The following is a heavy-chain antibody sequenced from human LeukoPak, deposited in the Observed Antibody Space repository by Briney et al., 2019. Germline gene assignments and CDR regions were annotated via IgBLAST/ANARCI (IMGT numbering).Heavy chain of an antibody. J-gene: IGHJ6*03. CDR2: ISGSGGST. V-gene: IGHV3-23*01. CDR1: GFTFSSYG. CDR3: AKSTRKSYHYYYYMDV. Sequence: LSGGSLRLSCAASGFTFSSYGMSWVRQAPGKGLEWVSAISGSGGSTYYADSVKGRFTISRDNSKNTLYLQMNSLRAEDTAVYYCAKSTRKSYHYYYYMDVWGKGTTVTISS.